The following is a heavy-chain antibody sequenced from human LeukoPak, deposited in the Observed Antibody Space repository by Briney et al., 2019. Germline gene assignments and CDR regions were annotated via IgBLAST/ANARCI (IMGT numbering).Heavy chain of an antibody. V-gene: IGHV4-59*01. J-gene: IGHJ6*04. Sequence: SETLSLTCTVSGGSISSYYWSCIRQPPGKGLEWIRYIYYSGITNYNPPLKCRVTISVDTSKNQLSLKLGSVTAADTAVYYCARDQGYGDFAGYHYGMDVWGKGTTVTVSS. CDR2: IYYSGIT. D-gene: IGHD4-17*01. CDR1: GGSISSYY. CDR3: ARDQGYGDFAGYHYGMDV.